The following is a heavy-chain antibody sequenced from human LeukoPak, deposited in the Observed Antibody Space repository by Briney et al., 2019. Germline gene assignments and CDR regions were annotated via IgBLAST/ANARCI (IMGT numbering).Heavy chain of an antibody. CDR1: GGSISSYY. CDR3: ARVLRFTFDY. Sequence: SETLSLTCTVSGGSISSYYWSWIRQPPGKGLEWIGYIYYSGSTNYNPSLKSRVTISVDTSKNQFSLKLSSVAAADTAVYYCARVLRFTFDYWGQGTLVTVSS. J-gene: IGHJ4*02. V-gene: IGHV4-59*01. D-gene: IGHD3-10*01. CDR2: IYYSGST.